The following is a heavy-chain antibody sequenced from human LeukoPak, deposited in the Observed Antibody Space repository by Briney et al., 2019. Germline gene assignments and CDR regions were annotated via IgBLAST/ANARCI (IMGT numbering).Heavy chain of an antibody. V-gene: IGHV3-53*01. J-gene: IGHJ4*02. CDR2: IYSGGST. Sequence: PGGSLRLSCAASGFTVSSNYMSWVRQAPGKGLEWVSVIYSGGSTYYADSVKGRFTISRDNSNNTLYLQMNSLRAEDTAVYYCARAGWIQLWSYFDYWGQGTLVTVSS. CDR3: ARAGWIQLWSYFDY. CDR1: GFTVSSNY. D-gene: IGHD5-18*01.